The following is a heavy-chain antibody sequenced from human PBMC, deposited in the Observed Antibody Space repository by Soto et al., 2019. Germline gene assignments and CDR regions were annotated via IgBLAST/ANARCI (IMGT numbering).Heavy chain of an antibody. CDR1: AFTFSNAW. D-gene: IGHD2-2*01. V-gene: IGHV3-15*01. Sequence: EVLLVESGGGLVKPGGSLRLSCAASAFTFSNAWMSWVRQAPGKGLEWVGRIKSKTDGGTADYAAPVKGRFSISRDDSKSTLYLQMNSLNAEDTAGYYGTTGCRYQPLDYWGQGTLVTVSS. J-gene: IGHJ4*02. CDR2: IKSKTDGGTA. CDR3: TTGCRYQPLDY.